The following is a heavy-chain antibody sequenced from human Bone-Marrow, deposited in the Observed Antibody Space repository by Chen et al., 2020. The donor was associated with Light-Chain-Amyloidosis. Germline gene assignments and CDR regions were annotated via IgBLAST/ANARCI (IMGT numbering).Heavy chain of an antibody. CDR3: AIVGPVAGRIDY. Sequence: QVQLQESGPGLVKPSQTLSLTCSVSGGSITSGGYYWTWIRQHPGKGLEWIGYIYYSGRTNYNPSLKSRITISVDTSKNQFYLNLSSVTAADTAVYYCAIVGPVAGRIDYWGQGTLVTVSS. V-gene: IGHV4-31*03. CDR2: IYYSGRT. CDR1: GGSITSGGYY. J-gene: IGHJ4*02. D-gene: IGHD6-19*01.